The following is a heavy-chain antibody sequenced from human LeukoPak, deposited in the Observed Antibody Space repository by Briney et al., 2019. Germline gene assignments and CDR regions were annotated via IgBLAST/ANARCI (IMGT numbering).Heavy chain of an antibody. D-gene: IGHD2-2*01. CDR3: ASSTQISKYADY. J-gene: IGHJ4*02. V-gene: IGHV3-74*01. CDR2: INSDGSIT. Sequence: PGGSLRLSCAASGFTFSSYWMHWVRQAPGKGLVWVSRINSDGSITTYADSVRGRVTISRDNAKSTLYLQMNSLRAEDTAVYYCASSTQISKYADYWGQGALVTVSS. CDR1: GFTFSSYW.